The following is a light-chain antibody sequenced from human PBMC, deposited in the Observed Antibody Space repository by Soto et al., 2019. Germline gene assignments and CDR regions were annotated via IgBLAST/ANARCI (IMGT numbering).Light chain of an antibody. CDR3: QKYSSAPLT. CDR2: ATS. J-gene: IGKJ4*01. CDR1: QSIDPF. Sequence: DVQMTQSPSSLSAFVGDRATITCRASQSIDPFLAWFQQKPGKVPKLMIYATSTLLSGVPSRFSGSGSGTDFTLTISSLQPEDVGTYYCQKYSSAPLTFGGGTKVEIK. V-gene: IGKV1-27*01.